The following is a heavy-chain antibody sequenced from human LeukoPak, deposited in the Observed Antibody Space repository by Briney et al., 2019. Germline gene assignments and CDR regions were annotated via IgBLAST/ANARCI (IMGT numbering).Heavy chain of an antibody. J-gene: IGHJ4*02. D-gene: IGHD4-17*01. Sequence: GASVKVSCKASVYTFTGYYMHWVRQAPGQGLEWMAWINPNSGGTNYAQKFQGRVTMTRDTSISTAYMELSRLRSDDTAVYYCARDPSDYGDYRIDYWGQGTLVTVSS. CDR1: VYTFTGYY. V-gene: IGHV1-2*02. CDR2: INPNSGGT. CDR3: ARDPSDYGDYRIDY.